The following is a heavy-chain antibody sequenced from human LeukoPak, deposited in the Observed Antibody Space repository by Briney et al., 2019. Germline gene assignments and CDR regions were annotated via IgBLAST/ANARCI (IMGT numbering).Heavy chain of an antibody. CDR3: AREIVVGYCSSTSCYDAFDI. D-gene: IGHD2-2*03. J-gene: IGHJ3*02. CDR1: GYTFTSYY. CDR2: INPSGGST. Sequence: ASVKVSCKASGYTFTSYYMHWVRQAPGQGLEWMGIINPSGGSTSHAQKFQGRVTMTRDTSTSTVYMELSSLRSEDTAVYYCAREIVVGYCSSTSCYDAFDIWGQGTMVTVSS. V-gene: IGHV1-46*01.